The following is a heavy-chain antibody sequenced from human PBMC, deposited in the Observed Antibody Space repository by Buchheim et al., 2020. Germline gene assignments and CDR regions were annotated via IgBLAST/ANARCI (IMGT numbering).Heavy chain of an antibody. Sequence: QVQLVQSGAEVKKPGSSVKVSCKASGGTFSSYTISWVRQAPGQGLEWMGRIIPILGIANYAQKFQGRVTITADKSTSTAYMELSSLRSEDTAVYYCARAFDYDSSGYYLGDWFDPWGQGTL. V-gene: IGHV1-69*02. CDR3: ARAFDYDSSGYYLGDWFDP. CDR1: GGTFSSYT. J-gene: IGHJ5*02. D-gene: IGHD3-22*01. CDR2: IIPILGIA.